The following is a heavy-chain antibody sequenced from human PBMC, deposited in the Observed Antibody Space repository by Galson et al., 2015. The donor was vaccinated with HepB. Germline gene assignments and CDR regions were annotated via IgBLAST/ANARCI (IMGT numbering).Heavy chain of an antibody. CDR1: GFIFSTYN. CDR3: ARDLSSGWYVEY. D-gene: IGHD6-19*01. CDR2: ITSDNYI. J-gene: IGHJ4*02. Sequence: SLRLSCAASGFIFSTYNMNWVRQAPGKGLEWVSLITSDNYIYYADSVKGRFTISRDNAKNSLYLQMDSLRAEDTAVYYCARDLSSGWYVEYWGQGTLVTVSS. V-gene: IGHV3-21*01.